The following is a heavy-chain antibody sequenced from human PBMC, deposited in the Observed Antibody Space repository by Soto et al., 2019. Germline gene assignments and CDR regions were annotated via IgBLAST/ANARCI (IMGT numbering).Heavy chain of an antibody. CDR3: ARDYYDSSGSFGMDV. Sequence: GGSLRLSCAASGFTFISYAMHWVRQAPGKGLEWVAVISYDGSNKYYADSVKGRFTISRDNSKNTLYLQMNSLRAEDTAVYYCARDYYDSSGSFGMDVWGQGTTVTVSS. J-gene: IGHJ6*02. V-gene: IGHV3-30-3*01. D-gene: IGHD3-22*01. CDR1: GFTFISYA. CDR2: ISYDGSNK.